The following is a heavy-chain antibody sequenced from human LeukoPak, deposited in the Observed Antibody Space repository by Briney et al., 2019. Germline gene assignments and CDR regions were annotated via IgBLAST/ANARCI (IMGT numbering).Heavy chain of an antibody. J-gene: IGHJ6*04. CDR3: ARDRGFGYYGMDV. CDR1: GYTFTSYY. V-gene: IGHV1-46*01. D-gene: IGHD3-10*01. Sequence: ASVKVSCKASGYTFTSYYMHWVRQAPGQGLEWMGIINPSGGSTSYAQKFQGRVTMTRDTSMSTVYMELSSLRSEDTAVYYCARDRGFGYYGMDVWGKGTTVTVSS. CDR2: INPSGGST.